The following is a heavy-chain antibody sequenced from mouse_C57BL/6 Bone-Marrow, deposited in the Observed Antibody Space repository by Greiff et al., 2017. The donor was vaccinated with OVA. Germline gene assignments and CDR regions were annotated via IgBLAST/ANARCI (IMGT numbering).Heavy chain of an antibody. CDR1: GYTFTSYW. CDR3: ARARDLFYYGSSSGWYFDV. D-gene: IGHD1-1*01. J-gene: IGHJ1*03. V-gene: IGHV1-7*01. CDR2: INPSSGYT. Sequence: QVQLQQSGAELAKPGASVKLSCKASGYTFTSYWMHWVKQRPGQGLEWIGYINPSSGYTKYNQKFKDKATLTADKSSSTAYMQLSSLTYEDSAVYYCARARDLFYYGSSSGWYFDVWGTGTTVTVSS.